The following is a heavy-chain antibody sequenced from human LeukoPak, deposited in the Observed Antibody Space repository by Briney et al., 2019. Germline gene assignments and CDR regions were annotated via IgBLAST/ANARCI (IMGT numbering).Heavy chain of an antibody. CDR3: ARDKAQGLASIDY. CDR1: GCTFTSYT. CDR2: INVDNGNT. V-gene: IGHV1-3*01. J-gene: IGHJ4*02. Sequence: ASVKVSCKASGCTFTSYTMHWVRQAPGQRLEWMGWINVDNGNTKCSQKFQGRVTITRDTSASTAYMELSSLTSEDTAVYYCARDKAQGLASIDYWGQGTLVTVSS. D-gene: IGHD6-19*01.